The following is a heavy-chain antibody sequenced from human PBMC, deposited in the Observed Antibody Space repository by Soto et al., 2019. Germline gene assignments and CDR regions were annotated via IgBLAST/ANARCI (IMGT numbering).Heavy chain of an antibody. CDR2: ISHDGSNT. J-gene: IGHJ4*02. CDR1: GFTFSAYG. CDR3: AKDTSYYSISGYYVFDS. D-gene: IGHD3-22*01. Sequence: QVQLVESGGGVVQPGRSLRLSCAASGFTFSAYGIHWVRQAPGKGLEWVAVISHDGSNTNYADSVKGRFTFSRDNSKDTVYLQMNSLRAEDTAVYYCAKDTSYYSISGYYVFDSWGQGTLVTVSS. V-gene: IGHV3-30*18.